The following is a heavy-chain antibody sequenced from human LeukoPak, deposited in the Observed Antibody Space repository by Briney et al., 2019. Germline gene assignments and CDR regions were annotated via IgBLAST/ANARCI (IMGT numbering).Heavy chain of an antibody. J-gene: IGHJ6*03. CDR2: IYYSGST. CDR3: ARRLVWTYFYMDV. CDR1: GGSISPYY. D-gene: IGHD3/OR15-3a*01. Sequence: SETLSLTCTVSGGSISPYYWSWIRQPPGKGLEWIGYIYYSGSTNYNPSLKSRVTISVDTSKNQFSLKLSSVTAADTAVYYCARRLVWTYFYMDVWDKGATVTVSS. V-gene: IGHV4-59*12.